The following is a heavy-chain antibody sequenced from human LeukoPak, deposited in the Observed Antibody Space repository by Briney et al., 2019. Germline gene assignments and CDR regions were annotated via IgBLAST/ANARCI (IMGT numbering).Heavy chain of an antibody. J-gene: IGHJ4*02. CDR2: ISVYNGNT. CDR1: VYSFNNFG. V-gene: IGHV1-18*01. D-gene: IGHD6-13*01. Sequence: ASVKVSCKASVYSFNNFGISWVRQAPGEGLEWMGGISVYNGNTNYAQKLQGRVTMTTDTSTTTAYMELRSLRSDDTAVYYCARGEAAARHFDYWGQGTLVTVSS. CDR3: ARGEAAARHFDY.